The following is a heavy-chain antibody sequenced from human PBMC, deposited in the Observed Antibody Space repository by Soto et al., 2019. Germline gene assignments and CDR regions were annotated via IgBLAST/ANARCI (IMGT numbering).Heavy chain of an antibody. Sequence: QVQLVQSGAEVKKPGSSVKVSCKASGGTFSNYGISWVRQAPGQGLEWMGGIIPMFGTSNYAQKFQGRVTITADVSTSTAYMELSSLRSEDTAVYYCARDRTSTLVDRYYSMDVWGQGTTVTVSS. CDR2: IIPMFGTS. V-gene: IGHV1-69*01. CDR3: ARDRTSTLVDRYYSMDV. CDR1: GGTFSNYG. D-gene: IGHD1-26*01. J-gene: IGHJ6*02.